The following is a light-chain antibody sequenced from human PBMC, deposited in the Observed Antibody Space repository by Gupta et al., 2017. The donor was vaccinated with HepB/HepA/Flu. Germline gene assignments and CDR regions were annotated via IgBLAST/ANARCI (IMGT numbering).Light chain of an antibody. J-gene: IGLJ3*02. V-gene: IGLV2-23*02. CDR2: EVT. CDR3: CSYAGSGTWV. Sequence: QSALTQPASVSGSPGQSITTSCTGTSNDVGSFNLVSWYQQHPGKAPKLMIYEVTKWPSGVSNRFSPPKSANPASLTISGRQAEEEADYYCCSYAGSGTWVFGGGTKRTVL. CDR1: SNDVGSFNL.